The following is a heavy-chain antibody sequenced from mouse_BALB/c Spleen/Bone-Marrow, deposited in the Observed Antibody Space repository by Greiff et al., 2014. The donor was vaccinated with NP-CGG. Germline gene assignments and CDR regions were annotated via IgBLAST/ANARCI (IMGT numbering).Heavy chain of an antibody. V-gene: IGHV2-5-1*01. CDR2: IWRGGST. Sequence: VHLVESGPSLVQPSQSLTITCTVSGFSLTSYGVHWVRQSPGKGLEWLGVIWRGGSTDYNAAFMSRLCITKGNSKSQVFFKMNSLQADDTAIYYCAKRVNYGYFDYWGQGTTLTVSS. CDR3: AKRVNYGYFDY. D-gene: IGHD1-1*01. J-gene: IGHJ2*01. CDR1: GFSLTSYG.